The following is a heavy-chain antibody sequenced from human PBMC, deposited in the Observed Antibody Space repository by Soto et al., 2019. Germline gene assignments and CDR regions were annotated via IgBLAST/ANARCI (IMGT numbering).Heavy chain of an antibody. D-gene: IGHD6-13*01. J-gene: IGHJ4*02. Sequence: VRALRLSCETSGFTFINCVMTSFRQPPGKRLEWVSVITTNGHTAYADSVRGRFTISRDNSKNAAYLQMNSLRAEDTAVYYCAKGLLNGRWYAADWGQGTLVTVSS. V-gene: IGHV3-23*01. CDR1: GFTFINCV. CDR2: ITTNGHT. CDR3: AKGLLNGRWYAAD.